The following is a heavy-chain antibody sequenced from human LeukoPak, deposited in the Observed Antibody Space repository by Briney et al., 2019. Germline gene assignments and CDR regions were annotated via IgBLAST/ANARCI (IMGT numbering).Heavy chain of an antibody. CDR3: AKNRRAPHPGEGGWYFDY. V-gene: IGHV3-43*01. J-gene: IGHJ4*02. CDR2: ISWVGGST. Sequence: PGGSLRLSCAASGFTFDDYTMHWVRQAPGKGLEWVSLISWVGGSTYYADSVKGRFTISRDNSKNSLYLQMNSLRTEDTALYYCAKNRRAPHPGEGGWYFDYWGQGTLVTVSS. D-gene: IGHD4-17*01. CDR1: GFTFDDYT.